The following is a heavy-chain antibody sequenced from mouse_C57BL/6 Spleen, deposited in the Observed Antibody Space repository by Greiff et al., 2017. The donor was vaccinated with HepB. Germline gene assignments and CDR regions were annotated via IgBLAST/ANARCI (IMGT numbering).Heavy chain of an antibody. CDR1: GYTFTSYW. V-gene: IGHV1-53*01. Sequence: VQLQQPGTELVKPGASVKLSCKASGYTFTSYWMHWVKQRPGQGLEWIGNINPSNGGTNYNEKFKSKATLTVDKSSSTAYMQLSSLTSEDSAVYYGARAGSSYGWFAYWGQGTLVTVSA. J-gene: IGHJ3*01. CDR3: ARAGSSYGWFAY. D-gene: IGHD1-1*01. CDR2: INPSNGGT.